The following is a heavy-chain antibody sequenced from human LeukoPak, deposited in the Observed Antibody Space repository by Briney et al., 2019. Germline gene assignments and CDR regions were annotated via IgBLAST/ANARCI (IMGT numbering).Heavy chain of an antibody. V-gene: IGHV3-15*01. Sequence: GGSLRLSCAASGFTFSSYWMNWVRQAPGKGLEWVGRIKSKTDGGTTDYAAPVKGRFTISRDDSKTTLYLQMNSLKTEDTAVYYCTTVSLIVGVTPDAFDIWGQGTMVTVSS. CDR2: IKSKTDGGTT. CDR1: GFTFSSYW. J-gene: IGHJ3*02. CDR3: TTVSLIVGVTPDAFDI. D-gene: IGHD1-26*01.